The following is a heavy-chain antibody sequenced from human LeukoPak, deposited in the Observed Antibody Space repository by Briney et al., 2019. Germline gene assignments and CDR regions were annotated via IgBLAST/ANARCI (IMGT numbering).Heavy chain of an antibody. V-gene: IGHV3-23*01. J-gene: IGHJ4*02. CDR2: ISGSGGST. D-gene: IGHD3-16*02. CDR1: GFTFSSYA. Sequence: GGSLRLSCVASGFTFSSYAMSWVRQAPGKGLEWVSAISGSGGSTYYADSVKGRFTISRDNSKNTLYLQMNSLRAEDTAVYYCAKDLRLGELSFDYWGQGTLVTVSS. CDR3: AKDLRLGELSFDY.